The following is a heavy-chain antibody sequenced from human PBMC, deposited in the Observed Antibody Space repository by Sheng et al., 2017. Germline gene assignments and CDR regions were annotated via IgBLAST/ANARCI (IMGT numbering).Heavy chain of an antibody. J-gene: IGHJ4*02. CDR3: AKYSVEIDY. D-gene: IGHD2-21*01. CDR2: IYSGGHT. CDR1: GFSVSNSY. V-gene: IGHV3-66*01. Sequence: EVQLVESGGGLVQPGGSLRLSCAASGFSVSNSYMCWVRQAPGKGLEWVSVIYSGGHTLYTDSVKGRFIISRDNSKNTLNLQMNSLRGEDTATYYCAKYSVEIDYWGQGTLVTVSS.